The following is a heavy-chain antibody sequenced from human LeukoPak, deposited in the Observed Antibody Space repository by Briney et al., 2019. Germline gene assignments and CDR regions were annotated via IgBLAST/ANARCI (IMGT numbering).Heavy chain of an antibody. Sequence: GESLKISCKGSGYSFSSYWIGWVRQMPGKGLEWMGRIDPSDSYTNYSPSFQGHVTISADKSISTAYLQWSSLKASDTAIYYCARQPGPDAFDIWGRGTMVTVSS. CDR2: IDPSDSYT. D-gene: IGHD1-14*01. CDR1: GYSFSSYW. J-gene: IGHJ3*02. CDR3: ARQPGPDAFDI. V-gene: IGHV5-10-1*01.